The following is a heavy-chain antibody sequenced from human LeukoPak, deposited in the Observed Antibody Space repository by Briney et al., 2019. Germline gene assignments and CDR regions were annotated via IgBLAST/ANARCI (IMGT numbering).Heavy chain of an antibody. CDR3: ARDGYNRQDLDY. CDR2: INPSGGGT. V-gene: IGHV1-46*01. Sequence: GASVKVSCKASGYTFTGYYMHWVRQAPGQGLEWMGIINPSGGGTTYAQKFQGRVTMTSDTSTSTVYMELSSLTSEDTAIYYCARDGYNRQDLDYWGQGTLVTVSS. J-gene: IGHJ4*02. D-gene: IGHD5-24*01. CDR1: GYTFTGYY.